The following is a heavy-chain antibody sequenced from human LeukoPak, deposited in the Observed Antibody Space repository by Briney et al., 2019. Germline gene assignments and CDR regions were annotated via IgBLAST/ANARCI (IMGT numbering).Heavy chain of an antibody. V-gene: IGHV6-1*01. D-gene: IGHD6-19*01. CDR2: TYYRSKWYN. J-gene: IGHJ6*02. CDR3: ARTPLGIAVAGYYYYYGMDV. Sequence: SQTLSLTCAISRDSVSSNSAAWNWIRQSPSRGLEWLGRTYYRSKWYNDYAVSVKSRITINPDTSKNQFSLQLNSVTPEDTAVYYCARTPLGIAVAGYYYYYGMDVWGQGTTVTVSS. CDR1: RDSVSSNSAA.